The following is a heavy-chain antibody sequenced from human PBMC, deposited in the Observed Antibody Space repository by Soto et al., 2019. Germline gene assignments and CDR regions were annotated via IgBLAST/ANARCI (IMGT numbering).Heavy chain of an antibody. CDR2: IYYRGSP. Sequence: PSETLSLTCTVSGGSISSSSYYWGWIRQPPGKGLEWIGYIYYRGSPYYNPSLKSRVTISVDTSKNQFSLKLSSVTAADTAVYYCAVPAASVAGASGSYYYYGMDVWGQGTTVTVSS. J-gene: IGHJ6*02. CDR1: GGSISSSSYY. D-gene: IGHD6-19*01. CDR3: AVPAASVAGASGSYYYYGMDV. V-gene: IGHV4-39*01.